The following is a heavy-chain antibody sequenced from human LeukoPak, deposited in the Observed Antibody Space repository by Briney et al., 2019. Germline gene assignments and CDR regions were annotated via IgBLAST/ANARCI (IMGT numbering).Heavy chain of an antibody. V-gene: IGHV1-2*02. Sequence: ASVKVSCKASGYTFTGYYMHWVRQAPGQGLEWMGWINPNSGGTNYAQKFQGRVTITADESTSTAYMELSSLRSEDTAVYYCATGGYDSSGEGYWGQGTLVTVSS. J-gene: IGHJ4*02. CDR1: GYTFTGYY. D-gene: IGHD3-22*01. CDR3: ATGGYDSSGEGY. CDR2: INPNSGGT.